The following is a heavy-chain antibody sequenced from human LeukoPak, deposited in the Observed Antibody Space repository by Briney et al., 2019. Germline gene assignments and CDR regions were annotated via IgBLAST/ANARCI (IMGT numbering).Heavy chain of an antibody. V-gene: IGHV3-23*01. CDR3: AKPGYSSDWHRNFDY. J-gene: IGHJ4*02. D-gene: IGHD6-19*01. Sequence: GGSLRLSCAASGFTFSSYAMSWVRQAPGKGLEWVSAISGGGGSTYYADSVKGRFTISRDNSKDTLYLQMNSLRAEDPAVYYCAKPGYSSDWHRNFDYWGQGTLVTVSS. CDR1: GFTFSSYA. CDR2: ISGGGGST.